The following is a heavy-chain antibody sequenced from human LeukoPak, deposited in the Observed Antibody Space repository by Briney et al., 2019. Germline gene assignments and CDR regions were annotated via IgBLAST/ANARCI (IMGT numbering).Heavy chain of an antibody. CDR2: IYASGAT. D-gene: IGHD1-14*01. V-gene: IGHV4-4*09. J-gene: IGHJ4*02. CDR1: GGSISSYY. CDR3: ARGPYGTFDY. Sequence: PSEALSLTCTVSGGSISSYYWSWIRQPPGKGLEWIGYIYASGATNYNPSLKSRVTISSDTSKNQFSLKLNSVTAADTAVYFCARGPYGTFDYWGQGTLVTVSS.